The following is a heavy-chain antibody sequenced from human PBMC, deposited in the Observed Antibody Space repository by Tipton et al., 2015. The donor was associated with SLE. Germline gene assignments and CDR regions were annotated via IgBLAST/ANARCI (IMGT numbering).Heavy chain of an antibody. Sequence: TLSLTCAVYGGSFSGSSWSWIRQPPGKGMEWIGSIFHSGSTYYNPSLKRRVTASNDTSKNQFSLKLTSVTAADTAVYYCARDWGGAALDFWGQGTLVTVSS. J-gene: IGHJ4*02. CDR3: ARDWGGAALDF. CDR2: IFHSGST. CDR1: GGSFSGSS. V-gene: IGHV4-34*12. D-gene: IGHD2-21*01.